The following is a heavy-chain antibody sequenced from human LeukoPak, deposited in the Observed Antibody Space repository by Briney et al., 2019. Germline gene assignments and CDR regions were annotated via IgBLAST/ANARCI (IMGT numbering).Heavy chain of an antibody. Sequence: SVKVSCKASGGTFSSYAISWVRHAPGQGLEWMGGIIPIFGTANYAQKFQGRVTITTDESTSTAYMELSSLRSEDTAVYYCASRAGSCWYWFDPWGQGTLVTVSS. D-gene: IGHD6-13*01. CDR1: GGTFSSYA. CDR3: ASRAGSCWYWFDP. V-gene: IGHV1-69*05. CDR2: IIPIFGTA. J-gene: IGHJ5*02.